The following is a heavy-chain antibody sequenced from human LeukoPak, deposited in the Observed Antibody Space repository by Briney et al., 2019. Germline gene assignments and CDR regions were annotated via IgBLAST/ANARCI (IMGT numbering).Heavy chain of an antibody. CDR3: ARHGGLDTAMATTFDY. CDR2: IYPGDSDT. J-gene: IGHJ4*02. D-gene: IGHD5-18*01. Sequence: GESLKISCKGSGYSFTSYWIGWVRQMPGKGLEWMGIIYPGDSDTRYSPSFQGQVTISADKSISTAYLQRSSLKASDTAMYYCARHGGLDTAMATTFDYWGQGTLVTVSS. V-gene: IGHV5-51*01. CDR1: GYSFTSYW.